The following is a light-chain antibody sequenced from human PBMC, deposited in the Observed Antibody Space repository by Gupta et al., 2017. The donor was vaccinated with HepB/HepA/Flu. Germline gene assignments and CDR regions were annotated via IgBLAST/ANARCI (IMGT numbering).Light chain of an antibody. CDR3: AAWDDRLKGVV. J-gene: IGLJ1*01. V-gene: IGLV1-44*01. CDR2: SDN. Sequence: QSVLTQPPSASGTPGQRVTISCSGSSSNIGSYTVNWYQQLPGTAPKVLFDSDNQRPSGVPDRFSGSKSGTSASLSISGLQSEDEADYYCAAWDDRLKGVVFGTGTKLTVL. CDR1: SSNIGSYT.